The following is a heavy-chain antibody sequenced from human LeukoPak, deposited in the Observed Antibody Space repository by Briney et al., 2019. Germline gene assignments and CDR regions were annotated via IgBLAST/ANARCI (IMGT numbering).Heavy chain of an antibody. CDR1: GFTFSSYW. CDR3: ARGVDSAIDW. V-gene: IGHV3-7*01. CDR2: INGDGRDK. Sequence: GASLRLSCAASGFTFSSYWMNWVRQAPGKGLEWVANINGDGRDKYYVGSVRGRFTISRDNADNALYLQMNSLRGDDTALYYCARGVDSAIDWWGQGTLVTVSS. J-gene: IGHJ4*02. D-gene: IGHD3-9*01.